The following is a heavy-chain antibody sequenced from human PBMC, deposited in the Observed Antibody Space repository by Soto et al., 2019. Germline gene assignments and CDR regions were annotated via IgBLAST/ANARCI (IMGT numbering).Heavy chain of an antibody. CDR3: AKDKGVFNWATSYFDY. V-gene: IGHV3-30*18. J-gene: IGHJ4*02. Sequence: GSLRLSCAASGFTFRNYAMHWVRQAPGKGLEWVALTSYDGNNEYYTDSVKGRFTISRDNSKNTLFLQMNSPRPEDTAVYYCAKDKGVFNWATSYFDYWGQGALVTVS. CDR1: GFTFRNYA. D-gene: IGHD1-1*01. CDR2: TSYDGNNE.